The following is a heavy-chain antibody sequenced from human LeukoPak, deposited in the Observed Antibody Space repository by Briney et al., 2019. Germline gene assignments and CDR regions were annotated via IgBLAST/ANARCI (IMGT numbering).Heavy chain of an antibody. CDR1: GYTFTSYG. V-gene: IGHV1-18*01. Sequence: ASVKVSCKASGYTFTSYGISWVRQAPGQGLEWMGWISAYNGNTNYAQKLQGRVTMTTDTSTSTAYMELRSLRSDDTAVYYCAYSSSWTGGGAFDIWGQGTMVTVAS. J-gene: IGHJ3*02. CDR3: AYSSSWTGGGAFDI. CDR2: ISAYNGNT. D-gene: IGHD6-13*01.